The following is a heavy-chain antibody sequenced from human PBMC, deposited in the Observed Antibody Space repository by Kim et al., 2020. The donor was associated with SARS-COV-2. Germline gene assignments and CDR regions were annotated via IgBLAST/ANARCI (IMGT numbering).Heavy chain of an antibody. CDR2: ISYDGSNK. CDR3: AREYYYDSSGYYFDYYY. CDR1: GFTFSSYG. J-gene: IGHJ6*01. D-gene: IGHD3-22*01. V-gene: IGHV3-33*05. Sequence: GGSLRLSCAASGFTFSSYGMHWVRQAPGKGLEWVAVISYDGSNKYYADSVKGRFTISRDNSKNTLYLQMNSLRAEDTAVYYCAREYYYDSSGYYFDYYY.